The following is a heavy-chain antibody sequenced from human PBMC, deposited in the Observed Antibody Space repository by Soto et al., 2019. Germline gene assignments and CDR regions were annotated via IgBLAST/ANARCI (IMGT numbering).Heavy chain of an antibody. CDR2: IYHSGST. J-gene: IGHJ6*02. Sequence: QVQLQESGPGLVKPSGTLSLTCAVSGGSISSSNGWRWVRQPPGKGPEWIGEIYHSGSTNYNPSLQSRVTISVDKSHNQFSLKHSSVTAAATAVYYCARRGNCTNGVCYYGMDVWGQGTTVTVSS. D-gene: IGHD2-8*01. V-gene: IGHV4-4*02. CDR1: GGSISSSNG. CDR3: ARRGNCTNGVCYYGMDV.